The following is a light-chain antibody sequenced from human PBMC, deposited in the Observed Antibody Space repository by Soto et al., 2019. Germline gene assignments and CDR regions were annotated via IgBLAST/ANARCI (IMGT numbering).Light chain of an antibody. Sequence: MTQSPATLSVSPGEGVTLSCRARESVYRNLAWYQQRPGQAPRLLIFHASTRATGVPARFTGSGSGTEVTLTITSLQSEDFGVYYCQQFNKWPPFTFGPGTKVDLK. CDR3: QQFNKWPPFT. J-gene: IGKJ3*01. V-gene: IGKV3-15*01. CDR1: ESVYRN. CDR2: HAS.